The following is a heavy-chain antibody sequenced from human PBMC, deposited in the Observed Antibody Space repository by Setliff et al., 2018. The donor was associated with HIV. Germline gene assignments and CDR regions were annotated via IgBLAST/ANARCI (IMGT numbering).Heavy chain of an antibody. Sequence: SETLSLTCTFSGGSITRSTYYWDWIRQPPGKGLEWIGNIYYTGSTSYNPSLKSRVTISVDTSKNQFSLKLYSVTAADTAVYYCARHILSGTTVTNSWFDPWGQGTLVTVSS. CDR2: IYYTGST. J-gene: IGHJ5*02. CDR3: ARHILSGTTVTNSWFDP. CDR1: GGSITRSTYY. D-gene: IGHD4-17*01. V-gene: IGHV4-39*01.